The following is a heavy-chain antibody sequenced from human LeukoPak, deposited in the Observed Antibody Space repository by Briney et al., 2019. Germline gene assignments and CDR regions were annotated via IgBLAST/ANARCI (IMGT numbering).Heavy chain of an antibody. D-gene: IGHD3-10*01. CDR3: ARDGSGSYYAYYFDY. J-gene: IGHJ4*02. V-gene: IGHV3-30*04. CDR1: GFTFSSYA. CDR2: ISYDGSNK. Sequence: GGSLRLSCAASGFTFSSYAMHWVRQAPGKGLEWVAVISYDGSNKYYADSVKGRFTISRDNSKNTLYLQMNSLRAEDTAVYYCARDGSGSYYAYYFDYWGQGTLVTVSS.